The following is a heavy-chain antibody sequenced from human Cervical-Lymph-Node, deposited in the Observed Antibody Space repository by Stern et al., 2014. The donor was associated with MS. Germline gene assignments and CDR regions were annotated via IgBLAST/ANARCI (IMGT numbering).Heavy chain of an antibody. V-gene: IGHV5-51*01. D-gene: IGHD4-17*01. J-gene: IGHJ4*02. CDR1: GYSFTSYW. CDR3: ARPTVTSGYFDY. CDR2: IYPGGSHD. Sequence: VQLQQSGAEVKKPGESLKISCKGSGYSFTSYWIGWVRQMPGKGLEWLGIIYPGGSHDRYSRSFQGEVPISAGKSISTAYLQWSSLKASDTAMYYCARPTVTSGYFDYWGQGTLVTVSS.